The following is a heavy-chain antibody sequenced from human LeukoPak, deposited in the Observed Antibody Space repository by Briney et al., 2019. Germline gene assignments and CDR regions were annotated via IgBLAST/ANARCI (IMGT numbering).Heavy chain of an antibody. D-gene: IGHD3-22*01. CDR3: ASLGVTMIVVERAFDI. J-gene: IGHJ3*02. CDR1: GFTFSSYA. Sequence: GGSLRLPCAASGFTFSSYAMHWVRQAPGKGLEWVAVISYDGGNKYYADSVKGRFTISRDNSKNTLYLQMNSLRAEDTAVYYCASLGVTMIVVERAFDIWGQGTMVTVSS. V-gene: IGHV3-30-3*01. CDR2: ISYDGGNK.